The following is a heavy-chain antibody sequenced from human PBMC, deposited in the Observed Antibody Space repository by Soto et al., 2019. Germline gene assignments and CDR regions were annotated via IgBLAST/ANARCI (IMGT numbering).Heavy chain of an antibody. CDR3: APHIQPYYYHGMDV. V-gene: IGHV3-15*01. CDR2: IKTTPDGGIT. J-gene: IGHJ6*02. CDR1: GFTFSDAW. Sequence: VQLVESGGGLVKPGGSLRLSCTASGFTFSDAWMTWVRQAPGKGLEWVGRIKTTPDGGITGYGEPVKGRFTISRDDLKKTLYLQMNSLKIEDTAVYYCAPHIQPYYYHGMDVWGQGTTVIVSS. D-gene: IGHD5-18*01.